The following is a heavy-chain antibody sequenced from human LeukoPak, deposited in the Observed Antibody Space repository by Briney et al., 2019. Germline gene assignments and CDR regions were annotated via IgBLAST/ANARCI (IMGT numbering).Heavy chain of an antibody. CDR1: GFTFSSYA. Sequence: GRSLRLSCAASGFTFSSYAMHWVRQAPGKGLEWVAVISYDGSNKYYADSVKGRFTISRDNSKNTLYLQMNSLRAEDTAVYYCARDVEFMYYFGYWGQGTLVTVSS. CDR3: ARDVEFMYYFGY. J-gene: IGHJ4*02. D-gene: IGHD3-10*01. CDR2: ISYDGSNK. V-gene: IGHV3-30*04.